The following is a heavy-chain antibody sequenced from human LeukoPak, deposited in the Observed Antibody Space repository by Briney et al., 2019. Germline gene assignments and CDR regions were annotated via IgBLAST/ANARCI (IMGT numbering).Heavy chain of an antibody. V-gene: IGHV4-39*07. Sequence: SGTLSLTCTVSGGSISSSSYYWGWIRQPPGKGLEWIGSIYYSGSTYYNPSLKSRVTISVDTSKNQFSLKLSSVTAADTAVYYCARIGGTFDYWGQGTLVTVSS. CDR1: GGSISSSSYY. D-gene: IGHD3-10*01. CDR3: ARIGGTFDY. J-gene: IGHJ4*02. CDR2: IYYSGST.